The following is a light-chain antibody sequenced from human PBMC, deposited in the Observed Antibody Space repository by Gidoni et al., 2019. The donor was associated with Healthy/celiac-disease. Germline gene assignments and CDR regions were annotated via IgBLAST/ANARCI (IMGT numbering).Light chain of an antibody. V-gene: IGLV1-44*01. CDR1: SSNIGSNT. Sequence: QSVLTQPPSASGTPGQRVPISCSGSSSNIGSNTVNWYQQLPGTAPKPLIYSNNQRPSGVPDRFSGSKSGTSASLAISGLQSEDEADYYCAAWDDSLNGPYYVFGTGTKVTVL. CDR3: AAWDDSLNGPYYV. J-gene: IGLJ1*01. CDR2: SNN.